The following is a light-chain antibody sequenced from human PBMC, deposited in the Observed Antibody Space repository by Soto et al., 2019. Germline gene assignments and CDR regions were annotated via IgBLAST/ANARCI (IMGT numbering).Light chain of an antibody. CDR3: QHYNSFSRT. CDR1: QGISSY. CDR2: AAS. V-gene: IGKV1-8*01. Sequence: IEMTQSPSSFSASTGDRVTITCRASQGISSYLAWYQQKPGKAPKLLIYAASTLQSGVPSRFAGSGSGTDFTLTITRLQPDDFATYYCQHYNSFSRTFGQGTKVDIK. J-gene: IGKJ1*01.